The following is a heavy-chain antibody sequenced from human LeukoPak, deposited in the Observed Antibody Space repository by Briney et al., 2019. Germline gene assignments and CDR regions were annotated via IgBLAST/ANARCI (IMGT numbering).Heavy chain of an antibody. J-gene: IGHJ5*02. D-gene: IGHD6-19*01. CDR3: AKDLRRQWLGNWFDP. V-gene: IGHV3-30*18. CDR2: ISYDGSNK. Sequence: GGSLRLSCAASGFTFSTYGIHWVRQTPGKGLEWVAVISYDGSNKYYADSVKGRFTISRDNSKNTLYLRMNSLRAEDTAEYYCAKDLRRQWLGNWFDPWGQGTLVTVSS. CDR1: GFTFSTYG.